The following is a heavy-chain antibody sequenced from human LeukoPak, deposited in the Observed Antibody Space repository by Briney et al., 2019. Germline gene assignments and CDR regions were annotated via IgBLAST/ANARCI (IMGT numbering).Heavy chain of an antibody. D-gene: IGHD3/OR15-3a*01. V-gene: IGHV3-21*06. Sequence: GGSLRLSCAASGFTFSSYGMHWVRQAPGKGLEWVSSISSDSNHRFYADSLKGRFTISRDNAKNSLYLQLIGLRAEDTAVYYCARVAFGLYVMDVWGQGTTVTVSS. J-gene: IGHJ6*02. CDR3: ARVAFGLYVMDV. CDR2: ISSDSNHR. CDR1: GFTFSSYG.